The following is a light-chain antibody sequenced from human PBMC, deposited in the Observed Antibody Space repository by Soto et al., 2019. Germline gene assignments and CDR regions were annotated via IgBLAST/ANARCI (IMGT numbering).Light chain of an antibody. Sequence: EIVLTQSPGTLSLSPGERATLSCRASQSVSSSYLARYQQKPGQAPRLLIYGASTRATGIPDRFSGSGSGTDLSLTISRLESEDFEVYYCQQYGSSPLTFGGGTKVEIK. V-gene: IGKV3-20*01. J-gene: IGKJ4*01. CDR2: GAS. CDR3: QQYGSSPLT. CDR1: QSVSSSY.